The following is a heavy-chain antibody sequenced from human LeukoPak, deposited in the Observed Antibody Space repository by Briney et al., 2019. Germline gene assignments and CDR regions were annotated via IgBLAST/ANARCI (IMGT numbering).Heavy chain of an antibody. CDR2: INHSGST. CDR1: GGSFSGYY. CDR3: APSSPGFDY. Sequence: SETLSLTCAVYGGSFSGYYWSWIRQPPGKGLEWIGEINHSGSTNYNPSLKSRVTISVDTSKNQFSLKLSSVTVADTAVYYCAPSSPGFDYWGQGTLVTVSS. D-gene: IGHD2-15*01. V-gene: IGHV4-34*01. J-gene: IGHJ4*02.